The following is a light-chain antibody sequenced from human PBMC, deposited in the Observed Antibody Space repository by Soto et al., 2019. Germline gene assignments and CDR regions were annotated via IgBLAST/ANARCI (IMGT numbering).Light chain of an antibody. V-gene: IGLV1-40*01. Sequence: QSVLTQPPSVSGAPGQSVTISCTGSSSNIGAGYDVHWYQQLPGTAPKLLIYGNSNRPSGVPDRFSGSKSGTSASLAITGLQAEDEADYYCQPYESRLSGYVFGTGTKVTVL. CDR3: QPYESRLSGYV. CDR1: SSNIGAGYD. CDR2: GNS. J-gene: IGLJ1*01.